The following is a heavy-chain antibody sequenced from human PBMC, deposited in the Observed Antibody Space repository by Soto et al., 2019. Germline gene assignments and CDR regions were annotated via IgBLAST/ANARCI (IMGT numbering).Heavy chain of an antibody. CDR1: GYSFTSYW. CDR3: ARHKRPTYYDILTGPHIGRYYYYGMDV. CDR2: IYPGDSDT. Sequence: PGESLKISCKGSGYSFTSYWIGWVRQMPGKGLEWMGIIYPGDSDTRYSPSFQGQVTISADKSISTAYLQWSSLKASDTAMYYCARHKRPTYYDILTGPHIGRYYYYGMDVWGQGTTVTVSS. D-gene: IGHD3-9*01. J-gene: IGHJ6*02. V-gene: IGHV5-51*01.